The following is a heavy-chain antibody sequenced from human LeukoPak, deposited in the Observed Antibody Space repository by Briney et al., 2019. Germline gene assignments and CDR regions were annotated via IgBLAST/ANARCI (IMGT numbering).Heavy chain of an antibody. CDR2: INHSGST. Sequence: SETLSLTCAVYGGSFSGYYWSWIRQPPGKGLEWIGEINHSGSTNYNPSLKSRVTISVDTSKNQFSLKLSSVTAADTAVYYCARFRTDYYDSSGYFPRFDYWGQGTLVTVSS. CDR1: GGSFSGYY. CDR3: ARFRTDYYDSSGYFPRFDY. V-gene: IGHV4-34*01. D-gene: IGHD3-22*01. J-gene: IGHJ4*02.